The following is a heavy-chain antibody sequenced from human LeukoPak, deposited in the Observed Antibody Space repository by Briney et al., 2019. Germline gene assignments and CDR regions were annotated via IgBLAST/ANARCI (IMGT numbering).Heavy chain of an antibody. J-gene: IGHJ4*02. D-gene: IGHD1-26*01. Sequence: SQTLSLTCVISGDSVSSNSAVWNWIRQSPSRGLEWLGRTYYRSNWYNDYAVSVKSRITINPDTSKNQFSLQLISVSLEDTHMFYCGREGGAGWVEDWGQGTLVTVSS. CDR1: GDSVSSNSAV. CDR3: GREGGAGWVED. V-gene: IGHV6-1*01. CDR2: TYYRSNWYN.